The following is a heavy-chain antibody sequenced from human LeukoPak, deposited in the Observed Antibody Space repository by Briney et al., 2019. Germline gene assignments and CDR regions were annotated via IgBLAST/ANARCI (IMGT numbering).Heavy chain of an antibody. J-gene: IGHJ4*02. CDR2: IYTSGST. D-gene: IGHD3-22*01. CDR3: ARGPYYYDSSGCLDY. CDR1: GGSISSGNYY. Sequence: SETLSLTCTVSGGSISSGNYYWSWIRQPAGKGLEWIGRIYTSGSTSYNPSLKSRVIISVDTSKNQFSLKLSSVTAADTAVYYCARGPYYYDSSGCLDYWGQGTLVTVSS. V-gene: IGHV4-61*02.